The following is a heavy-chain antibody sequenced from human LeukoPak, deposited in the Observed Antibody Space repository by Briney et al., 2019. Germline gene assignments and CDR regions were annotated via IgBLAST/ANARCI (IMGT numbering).Heavy chain of an antibody. CDR3: ARESTLGTMVRGAFDY. J-gene: IGHJ4*02. Sequence: GRSLRLSCASSGSTFSSYSIHWVRQAPGKGLEWVAVISYDGGSKYYADSVKGRFTISRDNSKNTLYLQMNSLRAEDTAVYYCARESTLGTMVRGAFDYWGQGTLVTVSS. D-gene: IGHD3-10*01. CDR2: ISYDGGSK. V-gene: IGHV3-30-3*01. CDR1: GSTFSSYS.